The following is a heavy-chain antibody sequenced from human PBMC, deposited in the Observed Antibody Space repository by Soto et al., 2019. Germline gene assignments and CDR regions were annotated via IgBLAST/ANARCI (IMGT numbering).Heavy chain of an antibody. J-gene: IGHJ4*02. D-gene: IGHD5-12*01. Sequence: PSETLSLTCTVSGGSISSGGYYWSWIRQHPGKGLEWIGYIYYSGSTYYNPSLKSRVTISVDTSKNQFSLKLSSVTAADTAVYYCARRGYSGYGILYFDYWGQGTLVTVYS. CDR2: IYYSGST. CDR3: ARRGYSGYGILYFDY. CDR1: GGSISSGGYY. V-gene: IGHV4-31*03.